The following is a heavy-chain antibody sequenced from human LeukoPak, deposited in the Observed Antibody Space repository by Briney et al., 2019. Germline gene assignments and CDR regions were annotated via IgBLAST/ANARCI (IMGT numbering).Heavy chain of an antibody. Sequence: ASVKVSCKASGYTFTNYGISWMRQAPGQGLEWMGWISTYNGNTNYAQKFQGRVTMTRDTSISTAYMELSRLRSDDTAVYYCAREYNYYDSSGYFDYWGQGTLVTVSS. CDR1: GYTFTNYG. D-gene: IGHD3-22*01. CDR2: ISTYNGNT. J-gene: IGHJ4*02. V-gene: IGHV1-18*01. CDR3: AREYNYYDSSGYFDY.